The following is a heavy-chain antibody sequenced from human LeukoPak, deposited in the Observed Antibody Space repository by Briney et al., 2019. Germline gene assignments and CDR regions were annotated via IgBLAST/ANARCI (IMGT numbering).Heavy chain of an antibody. J-gene: IGHJ3*02. CDR2: IKQDGSEK. Sequence: TGGSLRLSCAASGFTFSSYWMSWVRQAPGKGPEWVANIKQDGSEKYYVDSVKGRFTISRDNAKNSLYLQMNSLRAEDTAVYYCAGGQGYSSGWADAFDIWGQGTMVTVSS. CDR1: GFTFSSYW. V-gene: IGHV3-7*01. D-gene: IGHD6-19*01. CDR3: AGGQGYSSGWADAFDI.